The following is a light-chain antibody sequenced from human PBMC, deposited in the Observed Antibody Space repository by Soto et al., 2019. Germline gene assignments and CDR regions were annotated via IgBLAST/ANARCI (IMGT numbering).Light chain of an antibody. CDR3: YKYDSSPWK. CDR2: DAS. Sequence: EIVMTQSPVTLSLSPGEAATLSCSASQSVSGNYLAWYQQKPGQSPRLVIYDASSRATGIPDRFSGSGSGTDFTLTISRLEPEDFAVYFCYKYDSSPWKFGQGTKVDIK. J-gene: IGKJ1*01. V-gene: IGKV3-20*01. CDR1: QSVSGNY.